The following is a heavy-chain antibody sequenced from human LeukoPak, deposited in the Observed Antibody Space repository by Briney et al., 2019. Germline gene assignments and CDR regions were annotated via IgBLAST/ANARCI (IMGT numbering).Heavy chain of an antibody. J-gene: IGHJ2*01. Sequence: GRSLRLSCAAAGFTFSSYAMHWVRQAPGKGLEWVAVISYDGSNKYYADSVKGRFTISRDNSKNTLYLQMNSLRAEDTAVYYCARDYGDYDGYFDLWGRGTLVTVSS. V-gene: IGHV3-30*04. D-gene: IGHD4-17*01. CDR3: ARDYGDYDGYFDL. CDR2: ISYDGSNK. CDR1: GFTFSSYA.